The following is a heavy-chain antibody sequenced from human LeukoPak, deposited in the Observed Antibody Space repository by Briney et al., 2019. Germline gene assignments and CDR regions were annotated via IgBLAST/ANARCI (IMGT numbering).Heavy chain of an antibody. CDR1: GYTFIDYY. CDR2: MNSDDGDT. D-gene: IGHD3-16*02. CDR3: ARADPRCRDTKCYPRVDF. V-gene: IGHV1-2*02. J-gene: IGHJ4*02. Sequence: ASVKVSCKASGYTFIDYYVHWVRQAPGQGLEWLGWMNSDDGDTSYAQKYRPRVTMTRDTSVNTAYLELRNLRSDDTAMFYCARADPRCRDTKCYPRVDFWGQGTLVTVSS.